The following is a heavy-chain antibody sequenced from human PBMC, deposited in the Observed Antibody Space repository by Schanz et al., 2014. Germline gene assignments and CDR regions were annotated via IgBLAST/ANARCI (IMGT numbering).Heavy chain of an antibody. D-gene: IGHD2-8*01. Sequence: SCAASGFTVSSNYMSWVRQAPGKGLEWVSITYSGGSTYYADSVKGRFTISRDNSKNPLYLLMNSRRAEDTSVYYCAKALISALPVFDYSGHGALV. CDR2: TYSGGST. J-gene: IGHJ4*01. CDR3: AKALISALPVFDY. CDR1: GFTVSSNY. V-gene: IGHV3-66*01.